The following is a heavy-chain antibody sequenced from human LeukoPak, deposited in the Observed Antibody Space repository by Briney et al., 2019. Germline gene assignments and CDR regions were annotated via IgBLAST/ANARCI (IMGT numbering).Heavy chain of an antibody. CDR1: GFTVSSNY. J-gene: IGHJ4*02. Sequence: GGSLRLSCAASGFTVSSNYMSWVRQAPGKGLEWVSVIYSGGSTYYADSVQGRFTISRDNSKNTLYLQMNSLRAEDTAVYYCARDRLYSSSSEDYWGQGILVTVS. V-gene: IGHV3-53*01. CDR2: IYSGGST. CDR3: ARDRLYSSSSEDY. D-gene: IGHD6-6*01.